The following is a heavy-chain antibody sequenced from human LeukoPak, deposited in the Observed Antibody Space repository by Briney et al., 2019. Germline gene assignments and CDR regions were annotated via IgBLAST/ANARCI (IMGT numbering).Heavy chain of an antibody. Sequence: GGSLRLSCAASGFTFSGSAMHWVRQASGKGLEWVGRIRSKANSYATAYAASVKGRFTISRDDSKNTAYLQMNSLKTEDTAVYYCTRHEGDFWSGPYYYYGMDVWGQGTTVTVSS. CDR1: GFTFSGSA. CDR3: TRHEGDFWSGPYYYYGMDV. J-gene: IGHJ6*02. V-gene: IGHV3-73*01. D-gene: IGHD3-3*01. CDR2: IRSKANSYAT.